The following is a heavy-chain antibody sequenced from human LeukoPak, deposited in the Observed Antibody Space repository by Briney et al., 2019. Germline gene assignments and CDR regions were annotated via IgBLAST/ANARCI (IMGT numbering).Heavy chain of an antibody. CDR3: ARDPLYYYDSSGYHYVGPFDY. CDR1: GFTFNTCS. CDR2: ISSGSSPI. J-gene: IGHJ4*02. V-gene: IGHV3-48*01. Sequence: PGGSLRLSCAASGFTFNTCSMNWVRQAPGKGLEWISYISSGSSPIYYADSVKGRFTISRDNAKNSLYLQMNSLRPEDTAVYYCARDPLYYYDSSGYHYVGPFDYWGQGTLVTVSS. D-gene: IGHD3-22*01.